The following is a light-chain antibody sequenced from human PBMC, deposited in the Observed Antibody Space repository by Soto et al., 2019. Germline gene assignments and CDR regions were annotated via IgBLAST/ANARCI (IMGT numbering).Light chain of an antibody. CDR3: CSYAGSYTYV. Sequence: QSALTQPRSVSGSPGQSVTLSCTGTSSDVGGYNYVSWYQQHPGKAPKLMIYDVSKRPSGVPDRFSGSKSGNTASLTISVLQAEDEADYYCCSYAGSYTYVFGTGTKVTVL. V-gene: IGLV2-11*01. CDR2: DVS. CDR1: SSDVGGYNY. J-gene: IGLJ1*01.